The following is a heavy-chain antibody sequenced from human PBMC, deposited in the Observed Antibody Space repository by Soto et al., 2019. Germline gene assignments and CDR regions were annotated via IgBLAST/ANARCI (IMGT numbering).Heavy chain of an antibody. V-gene: IGHV1-3*04. J-gene: IGHJ5*02. D-gene: IGHD6-13*01. CDR1: GYTFTTYS. CDR2: INTDSGQT. Sequence: VQLVQSGAEVKKPGASVTVSCKASGYTFTTYSVHWVRQAPGQSLEWMGWINTDSGQTKYAQKFQGRVIITRDTSATTVHMELSNLRSEDTAMYYCARQRGRYSTNWCSGRPDNWFDPWGQGTLVTVSS. CDR3: ARQRGRYSTNWCSGRPDNWFDP.